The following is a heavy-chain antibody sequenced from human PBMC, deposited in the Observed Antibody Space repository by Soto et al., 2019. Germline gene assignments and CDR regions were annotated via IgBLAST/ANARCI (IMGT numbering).Heavy chain of an antibody. CDR3: AKAITWGWEWFDP. D-gene: IGHD7-27*01. CDR1: GFSFSSYA. Sequence: GGSLRLSCXASGFSFSSYAMGWVRQAPGRGLEWVSAFIGSGGSTYYADSVKGRFTISRDNSKNTLYLQMNSLRVEDTAVYYCAKAITWGWEWFDPWGQGALVTVSS. V-gene: IGHV3-23*01. J-gene: IGHJ5*02. CDR2: FIGSGGST.